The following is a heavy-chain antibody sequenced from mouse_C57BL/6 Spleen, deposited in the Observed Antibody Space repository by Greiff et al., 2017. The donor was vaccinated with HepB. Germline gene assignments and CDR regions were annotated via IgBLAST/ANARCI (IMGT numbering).Heavy chain of an antibody. CDR1: GYAFSSSW. V-gene: IGHV1-82*01. J-gene: IGHJ4*01. CDR2: IYPGDGDT. CDR3: ARSARKGYYSIDY. Sequence: QVQLQQSGPELVKPGASVKISCKASGYAFSSSWMNWVKQRPGRGLEWIGRIYPGDGDTNYNGKFKGKATLTADKSSSTAYMQLSSLTSEDSAVSFCARSARKGYYSIDYWGQGTSVTVSS.